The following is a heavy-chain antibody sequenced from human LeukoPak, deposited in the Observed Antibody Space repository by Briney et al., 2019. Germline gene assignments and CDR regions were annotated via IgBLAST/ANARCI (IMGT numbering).Heavy chain of an antibody. J-gene: IGHJ3*02. D-gene: IGHD5-12*01. Sequence: GGSLRLSCAASGFTFSSYSMNWVRQAPGKGLEWVSSISSSSSYIYYADSVKGRFTISRDNAKNSLYLQMNSLRAEDTAVYYCARVRWLRFDAFDIWGQGTMVTVSS. V-gene: IGHV3-21*01. CDR1: GFTFSSYS. CDR3: ARVRWLRFDAFDI. CDR2: ISSSSSYI.